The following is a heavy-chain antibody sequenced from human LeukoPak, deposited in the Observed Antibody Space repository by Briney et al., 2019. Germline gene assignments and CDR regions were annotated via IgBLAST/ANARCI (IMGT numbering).Heavy chain of an antibody. CDR2: ISGSGGST. J-gene: IGHJ4*02. CDR3: AKVKELWYSGGWQAPFRY. CDR1: GFTFGSYA. V-gene: IGHV3-23*01. Sequence: GGSLRPSCAASGFTFGSYAMSWVRQAPGKGLEWVSAISGSGGSTYYADSVKGRFTISRDNSKNTLYLQMNSLRAEDTAVYYCAKVKELWYSGGWQAPFRYWGQGTLVTVSS. D-gene: IGHD6-19*01.